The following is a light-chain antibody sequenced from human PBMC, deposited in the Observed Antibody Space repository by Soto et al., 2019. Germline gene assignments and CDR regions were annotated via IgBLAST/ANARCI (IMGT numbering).Light chain of an antibody. V-gene: IGLV2-14*01. CDR2: DVS. CDR3: SSYTSSSTPLYV. Sequence: QSALTQPASVSGSPGQSITISCTGTSSDVGGYNYVSWYQQHPGKAPKLMIYDVSNRPSGVSNRFSGSKSGNTASLTISGLQAEDEADYYCSSYTSSSTPLYVFGNGTKLTVL. J-gene: IGLJ1*01. CDR1: SSDVGGYNY.